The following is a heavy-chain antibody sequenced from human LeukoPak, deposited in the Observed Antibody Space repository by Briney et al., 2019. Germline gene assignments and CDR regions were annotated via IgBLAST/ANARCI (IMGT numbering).Heavy chain of an antibody. V-gene: IGHV3-11*01. Sequence: KPGGSLRLSCAASGFTFSDYYMSWIRQAPGKGLEWVSYISSSGSNIYYADSVKGRFTISRDNAKNSLYLQMNSLRAEDTAVYYCARVGGTKDIVVVVEYYFDYWGQGTLVTVSS. CDR3: ARVGGTKDIVVVVEYYFDY. CDR1: GFTFSDYY. D-gene: IGHD2-15*01. CDR2: ISSSGSNI. J-gene: IGHJ4*02.